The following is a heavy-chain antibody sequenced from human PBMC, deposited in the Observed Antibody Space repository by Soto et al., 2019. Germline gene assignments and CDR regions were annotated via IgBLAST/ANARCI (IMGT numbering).Heavy chain of an antibody. Sequence: ASVKASCKASGGTFSSYAISWVRQAPGQGLEWMGGIIPIFVTANYAQKFQGRVTITADESTSTAYMELSSLRSEDTAVYYCARDLAYYDILTGYYTKSGPPDVWGQGTTVSVSS. CDR1: GGTFSSYA. CDR2: IIPIFVTA. D-gene: IGHD3-9*01. CDR3: ARDLAYYDILTGYYTKSGPPDV. V-gene: IGHV1-69*13. J-gene: IGHJ6*02.